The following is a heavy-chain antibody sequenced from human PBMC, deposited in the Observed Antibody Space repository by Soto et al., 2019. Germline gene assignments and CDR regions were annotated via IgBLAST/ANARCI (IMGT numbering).Heavy chain of an antibody. D-gene: IGHD6-19*01. CDR2: SYHSGST. CDR3: ARTQGIAVVGTFAY. V-gene: IGHV4-4*01. J-gene: IGHJ4*02. Sequence: PPGKGLEWIGESYHSGSTNYNPSLKSRVTISVDKSKNQFSLKLSSVTAADTAVYFCARTQGIAVVGTFAYWGQGTPVTVSS.